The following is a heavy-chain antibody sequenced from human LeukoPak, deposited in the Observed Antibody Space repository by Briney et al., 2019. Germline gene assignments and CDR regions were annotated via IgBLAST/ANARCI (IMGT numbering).Heavy chain of an antibody. CDR3: ARHIYSTSPVKFDYFDY. V-gene: IGHV4-61*02. CDR2: IYTSGST. D-gene: IGHD2-2*01. CDR1: GGSISSGSYY. J-gene: IGHJ4*02. Sequence: SETLSLTCTVSGGSISSGSYYWSWIRQPAGKGLEWIGRIYTSGSTNYNPSLKSRVTISVDTSKNQFSLKLSSVTAADTAVYFCARHIYSTSPVKFDYFDYWGQGTLVTVSS.